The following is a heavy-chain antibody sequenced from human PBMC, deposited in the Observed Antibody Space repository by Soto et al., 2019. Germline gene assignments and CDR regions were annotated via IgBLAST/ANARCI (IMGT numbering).Heavy chain of an antibody. V-gene: IGHV3-23*01. D-gene: IGHD6-6*01. CDR1: GFPFSSYA. CDR2: ISGSGGTT. CDR3: AKPPYSSSSYYYYGMDV. J-gene: IGHJ6*02. Sequence: PGGSLTLSCAASGFPFSSYAMTWVRQAPGKGLEWVSAISGSGGTTYHADSVKGRFTISRDNSKNTLYLQMNSLRAEDAAVYYCAKPPYSSSSYYYYGMDVWGQGTTVTVSS.